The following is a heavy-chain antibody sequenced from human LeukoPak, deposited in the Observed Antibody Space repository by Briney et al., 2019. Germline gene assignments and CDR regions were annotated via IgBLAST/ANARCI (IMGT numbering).Heavy chain of an antibody. D-gene: IGHD3-10*01. Sequence: PGGSLRLSCAASGFTFSTYSMHWGRQAPGKGLEWVSVISDSGGSTYYADSVKGRFTISRDNSKNTLYLQMTSLRAEDTAVYYCAKMVSSGNYYFDYWGQGTLVTVSS. V-gene: IGHV3-23*01. CDR3: AKMVSSGNYYFDY. CDR2: ISDSGGST. CDR1: GFTFSTYS. J-gene: IGHJ4*02.